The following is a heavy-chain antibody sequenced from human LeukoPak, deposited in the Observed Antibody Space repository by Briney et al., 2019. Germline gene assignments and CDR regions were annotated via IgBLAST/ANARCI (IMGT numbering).Heavy chain of an antibody. CDR3: ARVFGGHEIGF. Sequence: GASVKVSCKASGYTFTTYDINWVRQATGQGLEWMGWMNPKSGNTAYAQKFQGRVTMTRNTSIDTAYLEMSSLRSEDTAMYYCARVFGGHEIGFWGQGTRSPSPQ. CDR1: GYTFTTYD. CDR2: MNPKSGNT. V-gene: IGHV1-8*01. J-gene: IGHJ4*02. D-gene: IGHD5-12*01.